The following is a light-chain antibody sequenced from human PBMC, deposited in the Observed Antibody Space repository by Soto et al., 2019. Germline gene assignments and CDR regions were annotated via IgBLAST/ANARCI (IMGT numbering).Light chain of an antibody. Sequence: DIVLTQSPGTLSLSPGERATLSCRASQIISSTSLGWYQQKPGQAPRLLIYGASSRATGIPDRFSGSGSGTDFTLTISRLEPEDFSVDYCQHYGTSLYTFGQGTQLESK. V-gene: IGKV3-20*01. CDR1: QIISSTS. J-gene: IGKJ2*01. CDR3: QHYGTSLYT. CDR2: GAS.